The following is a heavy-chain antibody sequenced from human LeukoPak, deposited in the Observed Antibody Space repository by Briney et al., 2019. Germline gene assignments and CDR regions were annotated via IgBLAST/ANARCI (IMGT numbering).Heavy chain of an antibody. V-gene: IGHV3-21*01. Sequence: GGSLRLSCAASGSTFSSYSMNWVRQAPGKGLEWVSSISSGSSYIYYADSVKGRFTISRDNAKNSLYLQMNSLRAEDTAVYYCARDQDDYVWGSYRSRSVSWFDYWGQGTLVTVSS. D-gene: IGHD3-16*02. CDR1: GSTFSSYS. CDR3: ARDQDDYVWGSYRSRSVSWFDY. CDR2: ISSGSSYI. J-gene: IGHJ4*02.